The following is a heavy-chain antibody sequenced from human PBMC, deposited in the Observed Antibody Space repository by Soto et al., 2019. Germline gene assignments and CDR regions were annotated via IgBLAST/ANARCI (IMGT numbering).Heavy chain of an antibody. J-gene: IGHJ4*02. V-gene: IGHV4-31*03. CDR1: GGFISSGGYY. Sequence: PSETLSLTCTVSGGFISSGGYYLSWIRQHPGKGLEWIGYIYYSGSTSYNPSLKSRVTISVDTSKNQFSLKLSSVTAADTAVYYCARATIVLVPAATYYFDYWGQGTLVTVS. D-gene: IGHD2-2*01. CDR2: IYYSGST. CDR3: ARATIVLVPAATYYFDY.